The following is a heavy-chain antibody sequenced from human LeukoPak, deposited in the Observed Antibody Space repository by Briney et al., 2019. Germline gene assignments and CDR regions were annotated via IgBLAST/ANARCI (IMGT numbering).Heavy chain of an antibody. CDR3: GRSFGNHYGSGTPPLYFDY. V-gene: IGHV1-18*01. CDR2: ISAYNGNT. CDR1: GYTFTNYG. D-gene: IGHD3-10*01. Sequence: GAPVKVSCKASGYTFTNYGISWVRQAPGQGLGWMGWISAYNGNTNYPQKFQARVTMTTDTSTSIAYMELRSLRYDDTAVYFCGRSFGNHYGSGTPPLYFDYWGQGTLVTVSS. J-gene: IGHJ4*02.